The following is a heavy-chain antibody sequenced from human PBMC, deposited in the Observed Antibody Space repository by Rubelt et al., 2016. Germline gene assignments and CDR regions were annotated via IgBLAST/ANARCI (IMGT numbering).Heavy chain of an antibody. CDR2: INHSGST. CDR3: ASRYCSSTSCYNLRFDY. CDR1: GGSFSGYY. V-gene: IGHV4-34*01. D-gene: IGHD2-2*02. Sequence: QVQLQQWGAGLLKPSETLSLTCAVYGGSFSGYYWSWIRQPPGKGLEWIGEINHSGSTNYNPSLKGGVIILVDTSKNQFSLKLSSVTAADTAVYYCASRYCSSTSCYNLRFDYWGQGTLVTVSS. J-gene: IGHJ4*02.